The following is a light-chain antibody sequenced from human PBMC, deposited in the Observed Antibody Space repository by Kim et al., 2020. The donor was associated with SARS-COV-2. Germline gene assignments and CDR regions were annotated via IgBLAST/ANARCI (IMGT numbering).Light chain of an antibody. V-gene: IGKV2-28*01. CDR1: PSHLHSNGNNY. Sequence: PADISCMSSPSHLHSNGNNYLDWYLQKAGQSPQLLICLTSNRPSGVPDRFSGSGSGSDLTLKISRVEAEGVGIYYCMGAVQIPPRFGQGPKLEI. CDR2: LTS. CDR3: MGAVQIPPR. J-gene: IGKJ2*03.